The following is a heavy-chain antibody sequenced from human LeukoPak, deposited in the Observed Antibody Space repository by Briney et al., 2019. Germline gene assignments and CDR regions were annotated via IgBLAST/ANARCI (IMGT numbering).Heavy chain of an antibody. Sequence: PGRSLRLSCATSGFIFFSHGMHWVRQAPGKGLEWVAVMSYDGSNEYYADSVSGRFTISRDNSKNTLYLQMNSLRAEDTAVYYCARDRRCRSCSSPSCPDYWGQGTLVTVSS. CDR3: ARDRRCRSCSSPSCPDY. CDR1: GFIFFSHG. V-gene: IGHV3-30*03. J-gene: IGHJ4*02. CDR2: MSYDGSNE. D-gene: IGHD2-2*01.